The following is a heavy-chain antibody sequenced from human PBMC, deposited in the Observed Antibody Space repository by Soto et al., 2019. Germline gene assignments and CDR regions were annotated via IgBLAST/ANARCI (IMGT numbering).Heavy chain of an antibody. Sequence: ASVKVSCKASGYSFTGYYMHWVRQAPGQGLEWMGWINPYRGATNYAQKFQGRVTMTRDTSISTAYMELSRLRSDDTAVYWCAREHVRPRTGAMDVWGQGTTVTVSS. D-gene: IGHD1-1*01. J-gene: IGHJ6*02. V-gene: IGHV1-2*02. CDR1: GYSFTGYY. CDR3: AREHVRPRTGAMDV. CDR2: INPYRGAT.